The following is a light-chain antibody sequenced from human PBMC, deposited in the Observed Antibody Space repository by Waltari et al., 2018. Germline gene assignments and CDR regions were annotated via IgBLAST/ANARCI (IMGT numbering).Light chain of an antibody. CDR2: WAS. Sequence: IVMTQSPASLAVSLGGGATINCKSSRSVLFTPDNRNSLAWYQKKPGQPPKLLTYWASTRESGIPDRFSASGSGTEFSLTITSLQAEDVAVYYCQQYSNTPLTFGGGTRVEIK. V-gene: IGKV4-1*01. J-gene: IGKJ4*01. CDR1: RSVLFTPDNRNS. CDR3: QQYSNTPLT.